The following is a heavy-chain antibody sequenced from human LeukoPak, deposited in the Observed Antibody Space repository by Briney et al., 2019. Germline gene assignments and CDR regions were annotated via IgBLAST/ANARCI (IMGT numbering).Heavy chain of an antibody. V-gene: IGHV3-23*01. J-gene: IGHJ3*02. CDR3: AKSPTVDAAFDI. CDR1: GFTFSSYA. D-gene: IGHD4-23*01. Sequence: GGSPRLSCAASGFTFSSYAMNWVRQDPGKGLEWVSGIGYTGDSTFYADSVKGRFTVSRDSSKNTLFLHMNSLRAEDTALYYCAKSPTVDAAFDIWGQGTMVTVSS. CDR2: IGYTGDST.